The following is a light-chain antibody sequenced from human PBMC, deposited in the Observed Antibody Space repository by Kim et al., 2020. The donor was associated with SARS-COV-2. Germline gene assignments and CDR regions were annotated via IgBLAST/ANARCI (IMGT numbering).Light chain of an antibody. V-gene: IGLV1-44*01. Sequence: PGQRVTISCSGSPSTIGSNTVNWYQQFPGTAPKLLIYNDVQRPSGVPDRFSASKSGTSASLAISGLRSDDEATYYCATWDDSLNGLFGGGTQLTVL. CDR3: ATWDDSLNGL. J-gene: IGLJ2*01. CDR2: NDV. CDR1: PSTIGSNT.